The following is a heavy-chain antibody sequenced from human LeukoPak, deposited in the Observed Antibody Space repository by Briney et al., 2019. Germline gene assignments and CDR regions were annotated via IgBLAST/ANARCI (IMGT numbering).Heavy chain of an antibody. Sequence: PGGSLRLSCAASGFTFSSYGMHWVRQAPGKGLEWVAVIWYDGSNKYYADSVKGRFTISRDNSKNTLYLQMNSLRAEDTAVYYCAKDPSYCSGGRCYGHAPGYWGQGTLVTVSS. CDR2: IWYDGSNK. V-gene: IGHV3-30*02. CDR1: GFTFSSYG. CDR3: AKDPSYCSGGRCYGHAPGY. D-gene: IGHD2-15*01. J-gene: IGHJ4*02.